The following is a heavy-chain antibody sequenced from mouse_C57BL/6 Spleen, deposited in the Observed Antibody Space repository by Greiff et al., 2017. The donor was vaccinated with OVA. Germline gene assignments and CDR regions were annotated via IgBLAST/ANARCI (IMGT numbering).Heavy chain of an antibody. J-gene: IGHJ4*01. CDR3: ARSRIDYGYAMDY. CDR1: GYSFTGYY. D-gene: IGHD2-4*01. Sequence: DVQLQESGPELVKPGASVKISCKASGYSFTGYYMNWVKQSPEKSLEWIGEINPSTGGTTYNQKFKAKATLTVDKSSSTAYMQLKSLTSEDSAVYYCARSRIDYGYAMDYWGQGTSVTVSS. V-gene: IGHV1-42*01. CDR2: INPSTGGT.